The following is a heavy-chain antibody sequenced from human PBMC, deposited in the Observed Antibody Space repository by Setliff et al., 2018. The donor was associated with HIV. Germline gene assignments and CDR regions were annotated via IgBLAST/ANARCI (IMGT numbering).Heavy chain of an antibody. D-gene: IGHD3-3*01. CDR1: GGSFSGYY. Sequence: NPSETLSLTCSVSGGSFSGYYWSWIRQPPGKGLEWIGYIYIYNSGSTNYNPSLTSRFTISVDTSRNQFSLKLTSVTAADTAIYYCARGVNFDYWGQGTQVTVSS. CDR3: ARGVNFDY. V-gene: IGHV4-59*01. CDR2: IYIYNSGST. J-gene: IGHJ4*02.